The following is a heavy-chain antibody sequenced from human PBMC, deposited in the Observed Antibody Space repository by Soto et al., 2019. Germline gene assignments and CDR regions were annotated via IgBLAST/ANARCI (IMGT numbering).Heavy chain of an antibody. CDR3: ARDMVQDTTVSCFDY. V-gene: IGHV1-18*01. J-gene: IGHJ4*02. D-gene: IGHD3-10*01. CDR1: GYTFTSYG. Sequence: QVQLVQSGAEVKKPGASVKVSCKASGYTFTSYGISWVRQAPGQGLEWMGWISAYNGNTNYAQKLQGRVTMTTDTSXXTAYMELRSLRSDDTAVYYCARDMVQDTTVSCFDYWGQGTLVTVSS. CDR2: ISAYNGNT.